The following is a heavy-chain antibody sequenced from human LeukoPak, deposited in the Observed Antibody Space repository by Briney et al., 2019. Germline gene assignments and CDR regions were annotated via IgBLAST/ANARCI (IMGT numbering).Heavy chain of an antibody. Sequence: SDTLSLICSVSSGPISSYHWSWLRHPTGEALVCLGYIYYSGNTNYNPSLKSRVAISLDTSKNQFSLRLSSVTAADTAVYYCASMLGSGSGTYLFDFWGQGTLVTVSS. CDR1: SGPISSYH. V-gene: IGHV4-59*07. J-gene: IGHJ4*02. D-gene: IGHD3-10*01. CDR2: IYYSGNT. CDR3: ASMLGSGSGTYLFDF.